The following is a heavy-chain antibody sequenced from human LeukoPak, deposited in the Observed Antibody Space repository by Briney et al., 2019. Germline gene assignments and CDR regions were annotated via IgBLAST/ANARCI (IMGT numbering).Heavy chain of an antibody. CDR3: ARVEDTVMVTSDY. J-gene: IGHJ4*02. V-gene: IGHV1-2*02. Sequence: ASVKVSCKASGYTFTGYYMHWVRQAPGQGLEWMGWINPNSGGTNYAQKFQGRVTMTRDTSISTAYMELSRLRSDDTAVYYCARVEDTVMVTSDYWGQGTLVTVSS. D-gene: IGHD5-18*01. CDR2: INPNSGGT. CDR1: GYTFTGYY.